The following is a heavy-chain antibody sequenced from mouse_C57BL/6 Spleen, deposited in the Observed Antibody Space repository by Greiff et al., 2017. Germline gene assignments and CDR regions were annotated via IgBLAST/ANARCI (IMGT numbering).Heavy chain of an antibody. CDR1: GYTFTDYE. D-gene: IGHD2-3*01. J-gene: IGHJ3*01. CDR2: IDPETGGT. Sequence: QVHVKQSGAELVRPGASVTLSCKASGYTFTDYEMHWVKQTPVHGLEWIGAIDPETGGTAYNQKFKGKAILTADKSSSTAYMELRSLTSEVSAVYYCTSGMVKEFAYWGQGTLVTVSA. CDR3: TSGMVKEFAY. V-gene: IGHV1-15*01.